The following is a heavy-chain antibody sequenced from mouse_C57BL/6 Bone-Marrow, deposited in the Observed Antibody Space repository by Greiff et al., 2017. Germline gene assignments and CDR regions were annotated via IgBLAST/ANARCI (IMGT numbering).Heavy chain of an antibody. Sequence: EVQLQESGPGLVKPSQSLSLTCSVTGYSITSGYYWNWIRQFPGNKLEWMGYISYDGSNNYNPSLKNRISITRDTSKNQFFLKLNSVTTEDTATYYCASSITTVVAFDYWGQGTTLTVSS. J-gene: IGHJ2*01. V-gene: IGHV3-6*01. CDR2: ISYDGSN. D-gene: IGHD1-1*01. CDR3: ASSITTVVAFDY. CDR1: GYSITSGYY.